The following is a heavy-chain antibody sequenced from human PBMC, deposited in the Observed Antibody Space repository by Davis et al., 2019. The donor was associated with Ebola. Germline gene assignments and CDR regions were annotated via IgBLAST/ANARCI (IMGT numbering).Heavy chain of an antibody. CDR1: GYTFNSYY. V-gene: IGHV1-18*04. Sequence: ASVKVSCKASGYTFNSYYIHWVRQAPGQGLEWMGWISAYNGNTNYAQKLQGRVTMTTDTSTSTAYMELRSLRSDDTAVYYCARGRGHYEYSGGDYWGQGTLVTVSS. J-gene: IGHJ4*02. CDR3: ARGRGHYEYSGGDY. CDR2: ISAYNGNT. D-gene: IGHD2-21*01.